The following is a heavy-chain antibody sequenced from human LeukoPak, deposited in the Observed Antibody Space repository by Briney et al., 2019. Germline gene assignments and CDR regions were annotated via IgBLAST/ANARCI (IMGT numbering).Heavy chain of an antibody. Sequence: PVRSLRLSCAVSGFTFSSYGMHWVRQAPGKGLEWMAVISYDGTNKYYADSVKGRFTISRDNSKNTLYLQMNSLRAGDTAVYYCAKDLNYDFWSVLGNWGQGTLVTVSS. D-gene: IGHD3-3*01. CDR1: GFTFSSYG. V-gene: IGHV3-30*18. CDR2: ISYDGTNK. J-gene: IGHJ4*02. CDR3: AKDLNYDFWSVLGN.